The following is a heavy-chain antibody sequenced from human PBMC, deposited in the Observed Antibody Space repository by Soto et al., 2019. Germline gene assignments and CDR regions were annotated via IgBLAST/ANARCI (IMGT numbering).Heavy chain of an antibody. J-gene: IGHJ4*02. Sequence: SETLSLTCTVSGGSISSGGYYWSWIRQHPGKGLEWIGYIYYSGSTYYNPSLKSRVTISVDTSKNQFSLKLSSVTAADTAVYYCARFDSSGYYYYFDYWGQGTLVTVSS. CDR3: ARFDSSGYYYYFDY. D-gene: IGHD3-22*01. CDR1: GGSISSGGYY. V-gene: IGHV4-31*03. CDR2: IYYSGST.